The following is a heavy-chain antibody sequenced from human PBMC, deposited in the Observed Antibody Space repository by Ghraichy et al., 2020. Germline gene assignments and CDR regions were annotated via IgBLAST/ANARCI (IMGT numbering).Heavy chain of an antibody. J-gene: IGHJ3*02. D-gene: IGHD2-15*01. CDR3: TRGTFCIGGSCWSRSFDI. CDR2: INHVGIT. Sequence: SETLSLTCAVNGGSFSNYYWSWVRQPPGKGLEWIGEINHVGITNYNPSLKSRLTISADTSKNYVSLNLSSVTAADTAVYYCTRGTFCIGGSCWSRSFDIWGQGTVVIVSS. V-gene: IGHV4-34*01. CDR1: GGSFSNYY.